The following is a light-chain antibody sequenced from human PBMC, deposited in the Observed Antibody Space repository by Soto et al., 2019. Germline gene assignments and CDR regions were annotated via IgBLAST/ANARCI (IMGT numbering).Light chain of an antibody. CDR1: QSVSSSY. CDR2: GAS. J-gene: IGKJ4*01. Sequence: EIVLTQSPGTLSLSPGERATLSCRASQSVSSSYLAWYQQKPGQAPRLLIYGASSRATGIPDRFSGSGSGTDFTLTISRLEPEDFAVYYCQQYGSHRLTFGRGTKVEIK. CDR3: QQYGSHRLT. V-gene: IGKV3-20*01.